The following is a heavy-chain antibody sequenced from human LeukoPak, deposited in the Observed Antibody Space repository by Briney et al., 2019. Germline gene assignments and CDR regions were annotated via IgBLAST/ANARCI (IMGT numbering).Heavy chain of an antibody. CDR2: IWYDGSNK. D-gene: IGHD3-10*01. CDR3: ATWRGSGSYGGYFDY. Sequence: PGRSLRLSCAASGFTFSSYGMHWVRQAPGKGLEWVAIIWYDGSNKYYADSVKGRFTISRDNSKNTLYLQMNSLRVEDTAVYYCATWRGSGSYGGYFDYWGQGTLVTVSS. V-gene: IGHV3-33*01. J-gene: IGHJ4*02. CDR1: GFTFSSYG.